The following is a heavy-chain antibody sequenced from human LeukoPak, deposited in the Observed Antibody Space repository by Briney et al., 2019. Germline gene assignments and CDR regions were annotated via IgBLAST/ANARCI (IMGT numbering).Heavy chain of an antibody. D-gene: IGHD6-19*01. V-gene: IGHV4-4*02. Sequence: SETLSLTCAVSGGSISSSNWWSWVRQPPGKGLEWIGEIYHSGSTNYNPSLKSRVTISVDKSKNQFSLKLSSVTAADTAVYYCARGTLTQQWLVLGFFTHWGQGTLVTVSP. CDR3: ARGTLTQQWLVLGFFTH. J-gene: IGHJ4*02. CDR1: GGSISSSNW. CDR2: IYHSGST.